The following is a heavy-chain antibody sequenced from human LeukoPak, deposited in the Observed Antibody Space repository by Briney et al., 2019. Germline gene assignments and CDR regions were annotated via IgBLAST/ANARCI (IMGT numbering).Heavy chain of an antibody. V-gene: IGHV5-51*01. CDR1: GYSFTSYW. CDR3: ARTVKETFFFEH. Sequence: GESLKISCKGSGYSFTSYWIGWVRQMPGKGLEWMGIIYPGDSDTRYSPSFQGQVTLSVDNSINTAYLQWSSLKASDAAVFYCARTVKETFFFEHWGQGTPVSVSS. D-gene: IGHD2/OR15-2a*01. CDR2: IYPGDSDT. J-gene: IGHJ4*02.